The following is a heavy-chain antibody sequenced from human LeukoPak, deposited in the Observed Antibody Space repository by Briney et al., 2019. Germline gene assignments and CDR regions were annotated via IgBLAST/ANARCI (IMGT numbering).Heavy chain of an antibody. CDR2: ISYDGNNE. D-gene: IGHD3-10*01. J-gene: IGHJ4*02. V-gene: IGHV3-30-3*01. CDR1: GFTFSNYA. Sequence: QAGGSLRLSCATSGFTFSNYAMHWVRQAPGKGLEWVALISYDGNNEYYADSVKGRFTISRDSSKNTLYLQMNGLRAEDTAVYFCARDLDHYYGSGSYYLFDYWGQGTLVTVSS. CDR3: ARDLDHYYGSGSYYLFDY.